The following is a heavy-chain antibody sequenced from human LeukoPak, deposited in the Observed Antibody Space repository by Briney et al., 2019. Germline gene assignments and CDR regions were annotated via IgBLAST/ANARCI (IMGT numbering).Heavy chain of an antibody. CDR2: ISGSGGST. Sequence: GGSLRLSCAASGFTFSSYAMSWVRRAPGKGLEGGSAISGSGGSTYYADSVKGRFTIYRDNSKNTLYLQMNSLRAEDTAVYYCAKDRGRVVVSYIHHWGQGTLVTVSS. CDR1: GFTFSSYA. J-gene: IGHJ1*01. D-gene: IGHD3-22*01. CDR3: AKDRGRVVVSYIHH. V-gene: IGHV3-23*01.